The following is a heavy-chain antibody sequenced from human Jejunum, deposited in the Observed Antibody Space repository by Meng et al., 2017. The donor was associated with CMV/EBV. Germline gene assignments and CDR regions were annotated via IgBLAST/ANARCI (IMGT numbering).Heavy chain of an antibody. CDR3: ARSRAYVPEYGCGWGFDH. J-gene: IGHJ4*02. V-gene: IGHV1-2*02. CDR1: TDYY. D-gene: IGHD6-19*01. CDR2: INPDSGGT. Sequence: TDYYIQWVRQDPGHGLEWKGWINPDSGGTTYSQQLQGRVTMTRDTSISTAEMELSRLTSDDTAMYYCARSRAYVPEYGCGWGFDHWGQGVLVTVSS.